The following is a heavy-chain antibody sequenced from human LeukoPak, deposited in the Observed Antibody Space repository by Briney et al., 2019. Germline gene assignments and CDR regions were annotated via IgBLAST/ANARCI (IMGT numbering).Heavy chain of an antibody. V-gene: IGHV4-4*07. J-gene: IGHJ4*02. Sequence: PSETLSLTCTVSGGSISSYYWSWIRQPAGKGLEWIGRIYTSGSTNYNPSLKSRVTMSVDTSKNQFSLKLSSVTAADTAVYYCARDREAYGDYYFDYWGQRTMVTVSS. D-gene: IGHD4-17*01. CDR1: GGSISSYY. CDR3: ARDREAYGDYYFDY. CDR2: IYTSGST.